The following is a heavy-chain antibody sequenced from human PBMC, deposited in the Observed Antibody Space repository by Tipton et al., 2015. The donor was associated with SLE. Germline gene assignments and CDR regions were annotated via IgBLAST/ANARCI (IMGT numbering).Heavy chain of an antibody. CDR1: GFTFSSYA. CDR2: ISGSGGST. V-gene: IGHV3-23*01. Sequence: SLRLSCAASGFTFSSYAMSWVRQAPGKGLEWVSAISGSGGSTYYADSVKGRFTISRDNSKNTLYLQMNSLRAEDTAVYYCAKVNRSSWYRVAYYFDYWGQGTLVTVSS. D-gene: IGHD6-13*01. J-gene: IGHJ4*02. CDR3: AKVNRSSWYRVAYYFDY.